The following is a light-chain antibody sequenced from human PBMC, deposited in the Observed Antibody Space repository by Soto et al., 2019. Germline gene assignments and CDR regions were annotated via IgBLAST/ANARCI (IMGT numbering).Light chain of an antibody. J-gene: IGLJ1*01. CDR3: TSYTSGSTPYV. CDR2: EVS. Sequence: QSVLTQPRSVSGSPGQSVTISCTGTSSDVGGYNYVSWYQQHPGKAPKLMIYEVSNRPSGVSYRFSGSKSGNTASLTISGLQAEDEADYYCTSYTSGSTPYVFGTGTKLTVL. CDR1: SSDVGGYNY. V-gene: IGLV2-14*01.